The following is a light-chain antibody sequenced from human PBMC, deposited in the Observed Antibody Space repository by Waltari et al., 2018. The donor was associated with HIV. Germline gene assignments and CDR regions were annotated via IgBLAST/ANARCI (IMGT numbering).Light chain of an antibody. V-gene: IGKV1-9*01. J-gene: IGKJ1*01. CDR2: AAS. Sequence: DIQLTQSPSFLSASVGDRVTITCRASQDIMNYLAWYQQKLGKAPKLLIYAASSLQSGVPSRFSGSGSGTRFTLTINSLQPEDFATYHCQQLNEYPWTFGQGTQVESK. CDR1: QDIMNY. CDR3: QQLNEYPWT.